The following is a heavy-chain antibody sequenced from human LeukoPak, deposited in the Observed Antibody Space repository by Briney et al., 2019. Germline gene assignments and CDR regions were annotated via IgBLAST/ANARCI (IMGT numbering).Heavy chain of an antibody. D-gene: IGHD5-12*01. CDR3: ARGYTYFGY. J-gene: IGHJ4*02. CDR2: ISSSGSTI. V-gene: IGHV3-48*03. Sequence: GGSLRLSCGASGFTFSSYEMTWVRQAPGKGLECVSYISSSGSTIYYADSVKGRFTISRDNAKNSLYLQMNGLRAEDTAVYYCARGYTYFGYWGQGTLVTVSS. CDR1: GFTFSSYE.